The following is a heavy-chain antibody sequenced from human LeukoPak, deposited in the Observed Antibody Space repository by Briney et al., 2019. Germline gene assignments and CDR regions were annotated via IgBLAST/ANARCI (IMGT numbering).Heavy chain of an antibody. J-gene: IGHJ4*02. CDR1: GFTFSSYG. D-gene: IGHD6-13*01. Sequence: PGGSLRLSCAASGFTFSSYGMNWVRQAPGKGLEWVAFIRYDGSKKYSADSVKGRFTISRDNSKNTLYLQMNSLRAEDTAVYYCARDSFGYSSSWAFDYWGQGTLVTVSS. CDR2: IRYDGSKK. CDR3: ARDSFGYSSSWAFDY. V-gene: IGHV3-30*02.